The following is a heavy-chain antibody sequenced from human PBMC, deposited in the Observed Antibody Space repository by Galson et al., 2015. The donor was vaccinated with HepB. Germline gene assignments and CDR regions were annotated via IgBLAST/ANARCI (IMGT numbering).Heavy chain of an antibody. CDR3: AREALLVEQQLVRDYFDY. Sequence: CAISGDSVSSNSAAWNWIRQSPSRGLEWLGRTYYRSKWYNDYAVSVKSRITINPDTSKNQFSLQLNSVTPEDTAVYYCAREALLVEQQLVRDYFDYWGQGTLVTVSS. CDR1: GDSVSSNSAA. CDR2: TYYRSKWYN. V-gene: IGHV6-1*01. D-gene: IGHD6-13*01. J-gene: IGHJ4*02.